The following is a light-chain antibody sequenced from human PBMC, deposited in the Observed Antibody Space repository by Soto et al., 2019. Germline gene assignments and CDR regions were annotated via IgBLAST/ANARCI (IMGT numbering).Light chain of an antibody. CDR1: QRISNSY. V-gene: IGKV3-20*01. Sequence: EIVLTQSPGTLSLSPGERATLSCRASQRISNSYLAWYQQKPGQAPRLLLYDASSRATGIPDRVSGSGSGTDFNLTISRLEPEDFAVYYCQQYSSPPFAFGQGTKVEIK. CDR3: QQYSSPPFA. CDR2: DAS. J-gene: IGKJ2*01.